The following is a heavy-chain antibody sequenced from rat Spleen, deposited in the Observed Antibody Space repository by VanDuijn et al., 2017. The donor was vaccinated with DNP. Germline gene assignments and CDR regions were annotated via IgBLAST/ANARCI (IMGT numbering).Heavy chain of an antibody. CDR1: GFIYSNYW. V-gene: IGHV5-31*01. CDR2: ISTSGSRA. Sequence: EVQLVESGGGLVQPGRSLKISCIASGFIYSNYWMTWIRQAPGRGLEWVATISTSGSRAYYPDSVKGRFSLSRDNAKSTLYLQMDSLRSEDTATYYCARSDSYGFPYWGQGTLVTVSS. CDR3: ARSDSYGFPY. J-gene: IGHJ3*01. D-gene: IGHD1-2*01.